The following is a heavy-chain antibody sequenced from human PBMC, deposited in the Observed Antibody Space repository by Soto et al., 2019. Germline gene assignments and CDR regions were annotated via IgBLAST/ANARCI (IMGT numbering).Heavy chain of an antibody. D-gene: IGHD3-3*01. CDR1: GYTITSYR. V-gene: IGHV1-18*04. J-gene: IGHJ5*02. Sequence: SLKRYCKTAGYTITSYRSSCGRQTPGQGLEWMGWISAYNGNTNYAQKLQGRVTMTTDTSTSTAYMELRSLRSDDTAVYYCAREDAHTYYDFWSGYYTNGFDPWGQGTLVTVSS. CDR3: AREDAHTYYDFWSGYYTNGFDP. CDR2: ISAYNGNT.